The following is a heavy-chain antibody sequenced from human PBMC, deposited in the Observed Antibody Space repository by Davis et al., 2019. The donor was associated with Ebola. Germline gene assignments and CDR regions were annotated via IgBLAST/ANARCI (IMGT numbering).Heavy chain of an antibody. CDR3: ARGWLYCGGDCSNQDY. V-gene: IGHV1-3*01. Sequence: ASVKVSCKASGYTFTSYAMHWVRQAPGQRLEWMGWINAGNGNTKYSQKFQGRVTITRDTSASTAYMELSSLRSEDTAVYYCARGWLYCGGDCSNQDYWGQGTLVTVSS. D-gene: IGHD2-21*02. CDR1: GYTFTSYA. CDR2: INAGNGNT. J-gene: IGHJ4*02.